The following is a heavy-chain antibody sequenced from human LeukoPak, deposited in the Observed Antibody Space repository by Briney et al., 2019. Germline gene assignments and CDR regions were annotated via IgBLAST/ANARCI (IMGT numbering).Heavy chain of an antibody. CDR1: GYSFTSYG. Sequence: KISCKGSGYSFTSYGISWVRQAPGQGLEWMGRIIPILGIANYAQKFQGRVTITADKSTSTAYMELSSLRSEDTAVYYCARGMVVAATTFYEYWGQGTLVTVSS. J-gene: IGHJ4*02. CDR3: ARGMVVAATTFYEY. V-gene: IGHV1-69*04. CDR2: IIPILGIA. D-gene: IGHD2-15*01.